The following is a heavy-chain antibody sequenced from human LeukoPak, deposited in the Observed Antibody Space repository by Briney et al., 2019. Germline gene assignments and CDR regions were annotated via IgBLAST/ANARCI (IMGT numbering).Heavy chain of an antibody. CDR1: GFTFSSYS. CDR3: ARVNTIFANWFDP. D-gene: IGHD3-3*01. J-gene: IGHJ5*02. Sequence: GGSLRLSCAASGFTFSSYSMNWVRQAPGKGLEWVSSISSSSRYIYYADSVKGRFTISRDNAKNSLYLQMNSLRAEDTAVYYCARVNTIFANWFDPWGQGTLVTVSS. V-gene: IGHV3-21*01. CDR2: ISSSSRYI.